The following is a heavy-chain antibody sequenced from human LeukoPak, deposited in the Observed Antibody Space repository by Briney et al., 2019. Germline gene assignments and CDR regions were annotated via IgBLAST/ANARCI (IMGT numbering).Heavy chain of an antibody. J-gene: IGHJ4*02. CDR3: AGDPADYGDYGTPFDY. CDR1: GFTFRSCA. CDR2: ISGSGEAT. Sequence: GGSLRLSCVASGFTFRSCAMSWVRQAPGKGLEWVSVISGSGEATYYADSVKGRFTISRDNSKNTLYLQMNSLRAEDTAVYYCAGDPADYGDYGTPFDYWGQGTLVTVSS. D-gene: IGHD4-17*01. V-gene: IGHV3-23*01.